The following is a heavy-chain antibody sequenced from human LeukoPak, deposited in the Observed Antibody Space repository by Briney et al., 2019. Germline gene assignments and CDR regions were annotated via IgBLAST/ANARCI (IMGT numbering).Heavy chain of an antibody. CDR3: AGFVVVPAAGVIGCD. D-gene: IGHD2-2*01. J-gene: IGHJ4*02. CDR2: INHSGST. Sequence: SETLSLTCAVYGGSFSGYYWSWIRQPPGKGLEWIGEINHSGSTNYNPSLKSRVTISVDTSKNQFSLKLSSVTAADTAVYYCAGFVVVPAAGVIGCDWGQGTLVTVSS. V-gene: IGHV4-34*01. CDR1: GGSFSGYY.